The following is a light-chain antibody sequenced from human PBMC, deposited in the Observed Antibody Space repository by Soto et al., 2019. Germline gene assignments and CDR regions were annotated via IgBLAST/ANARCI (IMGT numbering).Light chain of an antibody. CDR2: GAS. CDR3: QQYGSSPT. V-gene: IGKV3-20*01. Sequence: ENVSTQSPGTLSFAAGERATFSFTASQNVSSSYLAWYQQKPGQAPRLLIYGASSRATGIPDRFSGSGSGTDFTLTISRLEPEDFAVYYCQQYGSSPTFGPGTKVDI. CDR1: QNVSSSY. J-gene: IGKJ3*01.